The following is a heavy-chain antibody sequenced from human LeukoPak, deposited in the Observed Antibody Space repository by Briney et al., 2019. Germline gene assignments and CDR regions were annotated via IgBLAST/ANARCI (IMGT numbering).Heavy chain of an antibody. D-gene: IGHD6-19*01. V-gene: IGHV1-8*01. J-gene: IGHJ4*02. CDR1: GYTFTSYD. CDR3: ARSGSGWSFFDY. CDR2: MNPNSGNT. Sequence: ASVKVSCKASGYTFTSYDINWVRQATGQGLEWMGWMNPNSGNTGYAQKFQGRVTMTRNTSISTAYMELRSLRSDDTAVYYCARSGSGWSFFDYWGQGTLVTVSS.